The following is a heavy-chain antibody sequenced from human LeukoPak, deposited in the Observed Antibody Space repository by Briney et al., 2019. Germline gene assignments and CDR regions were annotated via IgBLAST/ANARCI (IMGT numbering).Heavy chain of an antibody. CDR3: ARGGHSSSWYYRAEYFQH. D-gene: IGHD6-13*01. CDR2: INHSGST. CDR1: GGSFSGYY. J-gene: IGHJ1*01. V-gene: IGHV4-34*01. Sequence: SETLSLTCAVYGGSFSGYYWSWIRQPPGKGLEWIGEINHSGSTNYNPSLKSRVTISVDTSKNQFSLKLSSVTAADTAVYYCARGGHSSSWYYRAEYFQHWGQGTLVTVSS.